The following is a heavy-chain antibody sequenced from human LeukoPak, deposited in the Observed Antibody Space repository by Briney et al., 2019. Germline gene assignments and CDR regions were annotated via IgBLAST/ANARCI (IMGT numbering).Heavy chain of an antibody. V-gene: IGHV1-8*03. CDR2: MNPNSGNT. CDR1: GYTFTSYD. J-gene: IGHJ4*02. CDR3: ARGAGYYYGSGSHDY. Sequence: GASVKVSCKASGYTFTSYDINWVRKATGQGLEWMGWMNPNSGNTGYAQKFQGRVTITRNTSISTAYMELSSLRSEDTAVYYCARGAGYYYGSGSHDYWGQGTLVTVSS. D-gene: IGHD3-10*01.